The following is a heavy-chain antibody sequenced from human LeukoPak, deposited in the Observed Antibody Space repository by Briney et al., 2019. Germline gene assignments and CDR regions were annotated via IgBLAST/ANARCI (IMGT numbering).Heavy chain of an antibody. CDR2: INPSNSDT. CDR1: GYTFTTYY. D-gene: IGHD4-17*01. Sequence: ASVKVSCKASGYTFTTYYIHWVRQAPGQGLEWMGMINPSNSDTNYAQKFYGRVAMTRDTSTSTVYMELTSLGSEYTAVYYCARELPGGDFDYWGQGTLVTVSS. J-gene: IGHJ4*02. CDR3: ARELPGGDFDY. V-gene: IGHV1-46*01.